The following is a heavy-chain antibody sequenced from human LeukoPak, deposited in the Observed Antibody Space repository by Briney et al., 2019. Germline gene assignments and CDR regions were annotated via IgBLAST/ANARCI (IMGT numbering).Heavy chain of an antibody. CDR1: GGSISGYY. V-gene: IGHV4-59*01. Sequence: TSETLSLTCTVSGGSISGYYWSWIRQPPGKGLELIGYIYYSGTTNYNPSLKSRVTISVDKSKNQFSLKLSSVTAADTAVYYCAREGSRSSSPVDYWGQGTLVTVSS. CDR3: AREGSRSSSPVDY. J-gene: IGHJ4*02. CDR2: IYYSGTT. D-gene: IGHD6-6*01.